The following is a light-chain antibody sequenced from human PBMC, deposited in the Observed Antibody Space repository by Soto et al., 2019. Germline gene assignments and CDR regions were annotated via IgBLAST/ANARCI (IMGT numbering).Light chain of an antibody. Sequence: EIVLTQSPASLSVSPGDGATLSCRASQTVASNLAWYQQRPGQGPRLLIHGASTRAAGVPARFSGSGSGTDFTLTIRSLQSEDFAVYYCQQYHNWPPQYTFGQGTKLQIK. CDR1: QTVASN. V-gene: IGKV3-15*01. CDR2: GAS. CDR3: QQYHNWPPQYT. J-gene: IGKJ2*01.